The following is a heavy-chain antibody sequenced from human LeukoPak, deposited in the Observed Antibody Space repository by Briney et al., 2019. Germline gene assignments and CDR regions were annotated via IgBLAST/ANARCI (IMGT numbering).Heavy chain of an antibody. CDR3: ASSGYSSGWYYFDS. J-gene: IGHJ4*02. D-gene: IGHD6-19*01. Sequence: SETLSLTCTVSGGSISSNFWSWIRQPPGKGLEWIGYIYYSGSTNYNPSLKSRVTISVDTSKNQFSLKLSSVTAADTAVYYCASSGYSSGWYYFDSWGQGTLVTVSS. V-gene: IGHV4-59*01. CDR2: IYYSGST. CDR1: GGSISSNF.